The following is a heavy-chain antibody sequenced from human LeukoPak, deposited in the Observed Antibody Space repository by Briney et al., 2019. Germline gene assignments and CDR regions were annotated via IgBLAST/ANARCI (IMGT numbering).Heavy chain of an antibody. D-gene: IGHD4-17*01. CDR2: IYTSGST. Sequence: SETLSLTCTVSGGSISSYYWSWIRQPPGKGLEWIGYIYTSGSTNYNPSLESRVTISVDTSKNQFSLELSSVTAADTAVYYCARLMTTVTTFGYYYYYMDVWGKGTTVTVSS. V-gene: IGHV4-4*09. J-gene: IGHJ6*03. CDR3: ARLMTTVTTFGYYYYYMDV. CDR1: GGSISSYY.